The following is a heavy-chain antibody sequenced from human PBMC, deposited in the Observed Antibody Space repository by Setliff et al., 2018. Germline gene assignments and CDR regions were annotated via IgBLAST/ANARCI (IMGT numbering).Heavy chain of an antibody. D-gene: IGHD6-13*01. Sequence: SVKVSCKASGYTFTGYYMHWVRQAPGQGLEWMGWINPNSGGTNYAQKFQGRVTMTRDTSISTAYMELSRLRSDDTAVYYCARGPPGIAAAGTKIYYYYYMDVWGKGTTVTVSS. CDR2: INPNSGGT. J-gene: IGHJ6*03. V-gene: IGHV1-2*02. CDR3: ARGPPGIAAAGTKIYYYYYMDV. CDR1: GYTFTGYY.